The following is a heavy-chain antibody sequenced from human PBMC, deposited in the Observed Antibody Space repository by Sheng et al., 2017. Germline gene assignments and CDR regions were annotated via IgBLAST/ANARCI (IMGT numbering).Heavy chain of an antibody. Sequence: QVQLVQSGAEVKKPGASVKVPCKGSGGSLSNYIINWMRQAPGQGFEWMGGIMPMLGAANYAQKFQGRVIITADESTNTAYMEMSSLRAEDTAVYYCARDLGYIYGYHYFDPWGQGSLVTVTS. CDR1: GGSLSNYI. V-gene: IGHV1-69*13. J-gene: IGHJ4*02. CDR2: IMPMLGAA. CDR3: ARDLGYIYGYHYFDP. D-gene: IGHD5-18*01.